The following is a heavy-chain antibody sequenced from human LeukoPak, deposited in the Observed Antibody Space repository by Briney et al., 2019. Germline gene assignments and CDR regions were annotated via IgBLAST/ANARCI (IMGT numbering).Heavy chain of an antibody. CDR3: ARGVEPLAANTLAY. D-gene: IGHD1-14*01. CDR1: GFTVITND. J-gene: IGHJ4*02. V-gene: IGHV3-53*01. Sequence: GGSLRLSCAASGFTVITNDMTWVRQAPGKGFGWVSVLYSDGNTKYADSVQGRFTISRDNSRNTLYLEMNSLSPDDTAVYYCARGVEPLAANTLAYWGQGTLVTVSS. CDR2: LYSDGNT.